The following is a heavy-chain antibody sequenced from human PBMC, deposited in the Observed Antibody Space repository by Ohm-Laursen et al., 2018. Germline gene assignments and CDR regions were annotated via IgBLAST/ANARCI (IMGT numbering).Heavy chain of an antibody. CDR3: ARDLWSGYYHNWFDP. V-gene: IGHV1-24*01. CDR1: GYTLTELS. CDR2: FDPENGET. Sequence: SVKVSCKVSGYTLTELSMHWVRQAPGKGLEWMGGFDPENGETIYAQTFQGRVTMTEDTSTDTAYMELSRLRSDDTAVYYCARDLWSGYYHNWFDPWGQGTLVTVSS. J-gene: IGHJ5*02. D-gene: IGHD3-3*01.